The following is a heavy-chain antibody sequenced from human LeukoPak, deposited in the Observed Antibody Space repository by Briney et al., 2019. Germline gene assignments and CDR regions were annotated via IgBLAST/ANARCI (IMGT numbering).Heavy chain of an antibody. J-gene: IGHJ3*01. CDR3: ARQWGWFTSGWWLDTLDV. CDR1: GFSFSTSW. Sequence: GGSLRLSCVTSGFSFSTSWMDWVRQAPGKGLEWVANIKEDGSVKNYADSVKGRFTISRDNAKNSLYLEINCLRAEDTAVYYCARQWGWFTSGWWLDTLDVWGQGSMVIVSS. V-gene: IGHV3-7*01. CDR2: IKEDGSVK. D-gene: IGHD6-19*01.